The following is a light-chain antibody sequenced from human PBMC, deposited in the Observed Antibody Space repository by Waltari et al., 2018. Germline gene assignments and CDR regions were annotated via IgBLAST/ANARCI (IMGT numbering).Light chain of an antibody. V-gene: IGLV3-27*01. CDR3: FSAADNNWV. CDR2: EDS. CDR1: ILAKKY. Sequence: SYELTQPSSVSVSPGQTAKILCSGDILAKKYARWFQQKPGQAPLLLIYEDSERPSEIPGRFSGYSSGTTVTLTITGAHVDDEADYYCFSAADNNWVCGGGTKLTVL. J-gene: IGLJ3*02.